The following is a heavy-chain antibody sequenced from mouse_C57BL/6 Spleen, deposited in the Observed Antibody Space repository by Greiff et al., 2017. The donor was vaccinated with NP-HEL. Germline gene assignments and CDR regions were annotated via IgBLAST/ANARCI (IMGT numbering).Heavy chain of an antibody. CDR3: AKGNEAYGYFDV. CDR2: INPSNGST. D-gene: IGHD2-1*01. CDR1: GYTFTSYW. Sequence: QVQLQQPGTELVKPGASVKLSCKASGYTFTSYWMHWVKQRPGQGLEWIGNINPSNGSTNYNEKFKSKATLTVDKSSSTAYMQLSSLTSEDSAVYYCAKGNEAYGYFDVWGTGTTVTVSS. J-gene: IGHJ1*03. V-gene: IGHV1-53*01.